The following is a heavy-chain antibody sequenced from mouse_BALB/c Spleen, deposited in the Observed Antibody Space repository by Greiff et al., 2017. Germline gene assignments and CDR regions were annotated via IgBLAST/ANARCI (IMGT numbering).Heavy chain of an antibody. CDR2: ISSGSSTI. CDR3: ERCVGITTGALFAY. J-gene: IGHJ3*01. D-gene: IGHD2-4*01. CDR1: GFTFSSFV. V-gene: IGHV5-17*02. Sequence: EVHLVESGGGLVQPGGSRKLSCAASGFTFSSFVMHWVRQPPEKGLEWVAYISSGSSTIYYADTVKGRFTISRDNPKNTLFLQMTSLRSEDTAIYYCERCVGITTGALFAYWGQGTLVTVSA.